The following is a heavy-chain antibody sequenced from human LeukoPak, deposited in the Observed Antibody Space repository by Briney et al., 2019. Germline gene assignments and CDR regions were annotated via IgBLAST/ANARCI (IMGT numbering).Heavy chain of an antibody. D-gene: IGHD2-8*02. CDR3: ARTPLVTGDYFGC. CDR1: GFSFSDYY. J-gene: IGHJ4*02. V-gene: IGHV3-11*03. Sequence: PGGSLRLSCAASGFSFSDYYMGWIRQPPGKGLEWVSYISSTTGYTYYADSVKGRFSISRDNAHNSLSLQMKSLRAEDTALYFCARTPLVTGDYFGCWGQGNLVTVSS. CDR2: ISSTTGYT.